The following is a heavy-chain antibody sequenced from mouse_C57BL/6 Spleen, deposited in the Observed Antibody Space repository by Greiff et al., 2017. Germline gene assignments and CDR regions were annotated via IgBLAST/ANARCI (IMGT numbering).Heavy chain of an antibody. CDR3: ARHEGIYYDDGGYAMDY. V-gene: IGHV1-62-2*01. D-gene: IGHD2-4*01. CDR2: FYPGSGSI. CDR1: GYTFTEYT. Sequence: VQLQQSGAELVKPGASVKLSCKASGYTFTEYTIHWVKQRSGQGLEWIGWFYPGSGSIKYNEKFKDKATLTAAKSSSTVYMELSRLTSEDAAVYCCARHEGIYYDDGGYAMDYWGQGTSVPVSS. J-gene: IGHJ4*01.